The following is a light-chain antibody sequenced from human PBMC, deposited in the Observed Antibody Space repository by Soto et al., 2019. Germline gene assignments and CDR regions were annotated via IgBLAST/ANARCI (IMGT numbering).Light chain of an antibody. J-gene: IGKJ2*01. Sequence: EIVMTQSPATLSVSPGEGATVSCRASQSVSSNLAWYQQKPGQAPRLLIYGASTRATGIPARFSVSGSGTEFNLTISSLHSEDFAVYYCQQYDKWPPSNTFGQGTKLEIK. CDR2: GAS. CDR3: QQYDKWPPSNT. CDR1: QSVSSN. V-gene: IGKV3-15*01.